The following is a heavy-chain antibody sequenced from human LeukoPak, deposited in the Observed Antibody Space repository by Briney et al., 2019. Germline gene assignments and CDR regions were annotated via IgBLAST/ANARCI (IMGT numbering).Heavy chain of an antibody. J-gene: IGHJ3*02. V-gene: IGHV4-61*02. CDR3: ARDVFPSMVLGVTAPLNAFDI. D-gene: IGHD3-10*01. CDR1: GGSISSGSYY. CDR2: IYTSGST. Sequence: PSETLSLTCTVSGGSISSGSYYWSWIRQPAGKGLEWIGRIYTSGSTNYNPPLKSRVTISVDTSKNQFSLKLSSVTAADTAVYYCARDVFPSMVLGVTAPLNAFDIWGQGTMVTVSS.